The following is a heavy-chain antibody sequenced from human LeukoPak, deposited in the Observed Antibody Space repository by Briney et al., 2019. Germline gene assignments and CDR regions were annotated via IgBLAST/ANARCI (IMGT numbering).Heavy chain of an antibody. CDR3: ARDSVELDRRNWFDA. CDR2: INPNCRSD. CDR1: LYTVNKYY. V-gene: IGHV1-46*02. J-gene: IGHJ5*02. D-gene: IGHD1-1*01. Sequence: ASVTVSCTPSLYTVNKYYIHWVRPPPGQGREGVGVINPNCRSDSYAHRFQGKVTMTRDTSTSTVNTDLTGLTSEDTAVYYGARDSVELDRRNWFDAWGQGTPVTVSS.